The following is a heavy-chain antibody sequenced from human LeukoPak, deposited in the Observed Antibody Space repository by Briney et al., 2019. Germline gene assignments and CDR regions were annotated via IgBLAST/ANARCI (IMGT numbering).Heavy chain of an antibody. J-gene: IGHJ6*03. Sequence: PGGTLRLSCAASGFTFSSYGMSWVRQAPGKGLEWVSAISGSGGSTYYADSVKGRFTISRDNSKNTLYLQMNSLRADDTAVYYCATNWALTRYYTYYMDVWGKGTTVTVSS. D-gene: IGHD1-1*01. CDR2: ISGSGGST. V-gene: IGHV3-23*01. CDR1: GFTFSSYG. CDR3: ATNWALTRYYTYYMDV.